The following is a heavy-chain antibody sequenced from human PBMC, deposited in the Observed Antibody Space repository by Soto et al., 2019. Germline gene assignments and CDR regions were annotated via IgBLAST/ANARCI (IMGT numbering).Heavy chain of an antibody. V-gene: IGHV3-23*01. CDR1: GFSLRDHA. D-gene: IGHD3-10*01. J-gene: IGHJ4*02. CDR2: ISGSEDRT. Sequence: EVRLLEAGGGLKQPGGSLRLSCAASGFSLRDHALSWVRQAAGGGLEWVSGISGSEDRTNYADFVRGRFIISKDRAKNTLYLDMSGLRVDDTAVYFCGRTYTGGWGQGTLVTVSS. CDR3: GRTYTGG.